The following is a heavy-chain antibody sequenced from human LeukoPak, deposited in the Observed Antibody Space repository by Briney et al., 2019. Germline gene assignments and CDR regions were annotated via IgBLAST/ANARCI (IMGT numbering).Heavy chain of an antibody. D-gene: IGHD7-27*01. V-gene: IGHV4-4*07. J-gene: IGHJ2*01. Sequence: SETLSLTCTVSGGSISSYYWSWIRQPAGKGLEWIGRIYTSGSTNYNPSLKSRVTISVDTSKNQFSLKLSSVTAADTAVYYCARPGKTGDRRGYWYFDLWGRGTLVTVSS. CDR2: IYTSGST. CDR3: ARPGKTGDRRGYWYFDL. CDR1: GGSISSYY.